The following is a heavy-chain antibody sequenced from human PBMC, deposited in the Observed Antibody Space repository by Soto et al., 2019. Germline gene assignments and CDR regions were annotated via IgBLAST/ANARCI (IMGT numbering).Heavy chain of an antibody. J-gene: IGHJ6*02. Sequence: GGSLRLSCVASGFTLSSYAMNWVRQAPGKGLEWVSAISGSGGSTNYADSVMGRFTISRDNSKNTLYLQMNSLRAEDTAVYYCATDNYGMDVWGQGTTVTVSS. CDR3: ATDNYGMDV. CDR2: ISGSGGST. CDR1: GFTLSSYA. V-gene: IGHV3-23*01.